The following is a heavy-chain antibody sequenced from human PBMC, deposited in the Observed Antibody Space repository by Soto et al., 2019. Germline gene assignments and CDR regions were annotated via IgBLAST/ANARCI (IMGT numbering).Heavy chain of an antibody. Sequence: GASVKVSCKASGYTFTSYYMHWVRQAPGQGLEWMGIINPSGGRTSYAQKFQGRVTMTRDTSTSTVYMELSSLRSEDTAVYYCATGSSFDYFDYWGQGTLVTVSS. CDR2: INPSGGRT. D-gene: IGHD6-6*01. CDR1: GYTFTSYY. V-gene: IGHV1-46*03. CDR3: ATGSSFDYFDY. J-gene: IGHJ4*02.